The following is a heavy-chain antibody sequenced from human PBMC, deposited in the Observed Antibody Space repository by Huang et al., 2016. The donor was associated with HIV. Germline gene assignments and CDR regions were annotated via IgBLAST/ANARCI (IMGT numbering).Heavy chain of an antibody. CDR2: LMPVFDSP. V-gene: IGHV1-69*13. D-gene: IGHD4-4*01. J-gene: IGHJ4*02. CDR1: GGPFRSYS. Sequence: QVQLLQSGAEVKKPGSSVKVSCKASGGPFRSYSIAWVRQAPGQGLEWMASLMPVFDSPNYAQKLQGRVRVTADESTSTVYMELRDLRPDDTAVYFCARGSLEYSVSSSIDYWGQGTHVTVSS. CDR3: ARGSLEYSVSSSIDY.